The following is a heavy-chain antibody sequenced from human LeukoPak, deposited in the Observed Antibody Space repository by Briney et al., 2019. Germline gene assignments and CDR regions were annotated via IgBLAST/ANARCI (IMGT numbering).Heavy chain of an antibody. CDR1: GGSISSSNYY. CDR3: ARFNNYVSTYYFDY. Sequence: SETLSLTCTVSGGSISSSNYYWGWIRQPPGKGLEWIGSIYYSGTTYYNPSLKSRVTISVDTSKNQFSLKLSSVTAADTAVYYCARFNNYVSTYYFDYWGQGTLVTVSS. CDR2: IYYSGTT. V-gene: IGHV4-39*07. J-gene: IGHJ4*02. D-gene: IGHD3-10*02.